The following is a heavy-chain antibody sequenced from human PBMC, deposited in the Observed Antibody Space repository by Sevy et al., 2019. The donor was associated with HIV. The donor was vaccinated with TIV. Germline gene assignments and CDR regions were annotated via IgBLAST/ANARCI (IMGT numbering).Heavy chain of an antibody. CDR2: ITGSSTTI. V-gene: IGHV3-23*01. CDR3: ARDGLYGGNLEYFQH. D-gene: IGHD4-17*01. J-gene: IGHJ1*01. CDR1: GFTFSNYA. Sequence: GGSLRLSCAASGFTFSNYAMTWVRQAPGKGLDWVSSITGSSTTIYYADSVKGRFTVSRDNSNNTLYLNINSLGAEDTAVYYGARDGLYGGNLEYFQHWGQGTLVTVSS.